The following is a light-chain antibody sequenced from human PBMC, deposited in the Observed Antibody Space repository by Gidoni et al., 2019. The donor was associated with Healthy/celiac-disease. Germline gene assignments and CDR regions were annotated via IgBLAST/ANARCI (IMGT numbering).Light chain of an antibody. CDR2: SNN. J-gene: IGLJ3*02. CDR1: SPNIGSNT. CDR3: AAWDDSLNGPSWV. V-gene: IGLV1-44*01. Sequence: QSVLTQPPSASGTPEQRVTISCSGSSPNIGSNTVNWYQQRPGTAPKLLIYSNNQRPSGVPDRFSGSKSGTSASLAISGLQSEDEADYYCAAWDDSLNGPSWVFGGGTKLTVL.